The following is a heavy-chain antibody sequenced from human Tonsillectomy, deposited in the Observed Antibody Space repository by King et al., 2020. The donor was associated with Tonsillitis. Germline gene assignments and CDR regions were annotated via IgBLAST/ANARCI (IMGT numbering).Heavy chain of an antibody. J-gene: IGHJ4*02. V-gene: IGHV4-39*07. CDR1: GGSISSSSYY. CDR3: ARHPANIVVVPAAPDY. D-gene: IGHD2-2*01. CDR2: IYYSGST. Sequence: QLQESGPGLVKPSETLSLTCTVSGGSISSSSYYWGWIRQPPGKGLEWIGSIYYSGSTYYNPSLKSRVTISVDTSKNQFSLKLSSVTAADTAVYYCARHPANIVVVPAAPDYWGQGTLVTVSS.